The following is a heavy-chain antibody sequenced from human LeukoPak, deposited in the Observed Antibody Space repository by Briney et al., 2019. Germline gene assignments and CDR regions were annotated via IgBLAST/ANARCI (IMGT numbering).Heavy chain of an antibody. CDR3: ARVDYYGSGSYYNESYLFDY. CDR1: GGSFSGYY. V-gene: IGHV4-34*01. D-gene: IGHD3-10*01. CDR2: INHSGST. J-gene: IGHJ4*02. Sequence: SDTLSLTCAVYGGSFSGYYWSWLRQPPGKGLEWIGEINHSGSTNYNPSLKSRVTIPVDTSKNQFSLKLSSVTAADTAVYYCARVDYYGSGSYYNESYLFDYWGQGTLVTVSS.